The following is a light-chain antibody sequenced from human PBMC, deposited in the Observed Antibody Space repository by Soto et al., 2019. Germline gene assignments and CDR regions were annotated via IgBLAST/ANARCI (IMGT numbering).Light chain of an antibody. J-gene: IGLJ1*01. CDR1: SIDVGAYIY. CDR3: SAYSDIDTKV. Sequence: QSVLTQPASLSWSPGQSITISFGGTSIDVGAYIYVSWYQQFPGKAPKLILYEVNNRPSGVSNRFSGSKSDTTASLTISGLQPEDEADYYCSAYSDIDTKVFGTGTKVTVL. CDR2: EVN. V-gene: IGLV2-14*03.